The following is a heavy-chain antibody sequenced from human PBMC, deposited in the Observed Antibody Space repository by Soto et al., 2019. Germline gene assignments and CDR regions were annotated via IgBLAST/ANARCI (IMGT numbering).Heavy chain of an antibody. CDR2: IYWDDDK. CDR3: AHSLGSLGYYYYGMDV. D-gene: IGHD7-27*01. Sequence: QITLKESGPTLVKPTQTLTLTCTFSGFSLSTSGVGVGWIRQPPGKALEWLALIYWDDDKRYSPSLKSRLTITKDTSKNQVVLTMTDMDPVDTATYYCAHSLGSLGYYYYGMDVWGQGTTVTVSS. CDR1: GFSLSTSGVG. J-gene: IGHJ6*02. V-gene: IGHV2-5*02.